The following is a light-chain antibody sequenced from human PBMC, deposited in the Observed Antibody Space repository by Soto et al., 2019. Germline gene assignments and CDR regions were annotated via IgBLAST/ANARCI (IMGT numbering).Light chain of an antibody. V-gene: IGKV1-12*01. Sequence: DIQMTQSPSSVSASVGDRITITCRASQDITKFLAWYQQTPGKAPKLLIRGASTLHSGVPSRFSGSGSGTKLSLTSRSWQPEDFATYYCQQASGVPLTFGQGTKVDIK. CDR3: QQASGVPLT. CDR1: QDITKF. CDR2: GAS. J-gene: IGKJ1*01.